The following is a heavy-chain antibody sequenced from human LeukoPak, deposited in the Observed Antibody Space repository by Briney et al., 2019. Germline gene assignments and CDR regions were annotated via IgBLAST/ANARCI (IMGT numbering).Heavy chain of an antibody. V-gene: IGHV4-31*03. CDR1: GGSISSGGYS. D-gene: IGHD4/OR15-4a*01. J-gene: IGHJ4*02. CDR3: TRTRLLYGDFAY. CDR2: IYYSGST. Sequence: PSETLSLTCTVSGGSISSGGYSWSWIRQHPGKGLEWIGYIYYSGSTNYSPSLKSRVTISIDTSKNQFSLKLTSVTAADTAVYYCTRTRLLYGDFAYWGQGTLVTVSS.